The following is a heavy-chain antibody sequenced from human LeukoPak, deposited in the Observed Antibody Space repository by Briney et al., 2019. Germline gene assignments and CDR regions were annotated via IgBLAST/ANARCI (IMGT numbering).Heavy chain of an antibody. J-gene: IGHJ4*02. Sequence: GASVKVSCKASGGTFSSYAISWVRQAPGQGLEWMGGIIPIFGTANYAQKFQGRVTITADKSTSTAYMELSSLRSEDTAVYYCARDKGGHSSSWYPSRYSFDYWGQGTLVTVSS. CDR1: GGTFSSYA. D-gene: IGHD6-13*01. CDR3: ARDKGGHSSSWYPSRYSFDY. V-gene: IGHV1-69*06. CDR2: IIPIFGTA.